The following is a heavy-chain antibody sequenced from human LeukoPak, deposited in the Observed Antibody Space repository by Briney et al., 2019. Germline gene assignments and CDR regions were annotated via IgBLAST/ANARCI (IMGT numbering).Heavy chain of an antibody. J-gene: IGHJ3*02. CDR1: GYSISSGYY. D-gene: IGHD1-26*01. V-gene: IGHV4-38-2*01. CDR2: IYHSGST. Sequence: SETLSLTCAVSGYSISSGYYWGWIRQPPGKGLEWIGSIYHSGSTYYNPSLKSRVTISVDTSKNQFSLKLSSVTAADTAVYYCARSGFPDAFDIWGQGTMVTVSS. CDR3: ARSGFPDAFDI.